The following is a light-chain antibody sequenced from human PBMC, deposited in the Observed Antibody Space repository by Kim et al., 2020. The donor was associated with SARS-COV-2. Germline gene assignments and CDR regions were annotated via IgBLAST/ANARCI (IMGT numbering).Light chain of an antibody. CDR1: QSVGSS. V-gene: IGKV3-20*01. CDR2: DTS. CDR3: QQYRSSPVT. J-gene: IGKJ3*01. Sequence: LAPIDRATLSCKASQSVGSSLAWYRQKTGQAPKLLIFDTSTRATGISDRFVGSGSGTGFTLTINRLEPEDFAVYYCQQYRSSPVTFGDGTKVDIK.